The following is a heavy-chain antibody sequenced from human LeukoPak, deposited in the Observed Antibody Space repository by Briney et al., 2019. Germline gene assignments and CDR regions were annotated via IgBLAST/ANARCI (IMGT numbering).Heavy chain of an antibody. V-gene: IGHV3-48*03. Sequence: PGGSLRLSCAASGFTFSSYEMNWVRQAPGKGLEWVSYISSSGSTIYYADSVKGRFTISRDNAKNSLYLQMNSLRAEDTAVYYCARVGYSYGTRDYYYYYYMDVWGKGTTVTVSS. CDR1: GFTFSSYE. CDR3: ARVGYSYGTRDYYYYYYMDV. D-gene: IGHD5-18*01. CDR2: ISSSGSTI. J-gene: IGHJ6*03.